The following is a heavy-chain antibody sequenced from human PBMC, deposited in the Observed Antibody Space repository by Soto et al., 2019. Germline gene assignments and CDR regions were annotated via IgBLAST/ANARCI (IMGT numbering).Heavy chain of an antibody. D-gene: IGHD3-22*01. CDR1: GGSISSGGYS. CDR2: IYHSGST. V-gene: IGHV4-30-2*01. CDR3: AREYYYDSSGYSSGMDV. Sequence: QLQLQESGSGLVKPSQTLSLTCAVSGGSISSGGYSWSWIRQPPGKGLEWIGYIYHSGSTYYNPSLKSRVTISVDRSKNQFSLKLSSVTAPDTAVYYCAREYYYDSSGYSSGMDVWGQGTTVTVSS. J-gene: IGHJ6*02.